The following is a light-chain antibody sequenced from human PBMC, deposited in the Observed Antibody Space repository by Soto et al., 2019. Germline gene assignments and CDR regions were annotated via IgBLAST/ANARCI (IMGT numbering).Light chain of an antibody. Sequence: DLQMTQSPSSLSASVGDRVTVTCRANQSISTFLNWYQQKPGKAPNLLIYTTSTLHGGVPSRFSGSGSGTDFTLTISSLRPEDFATYYCQQSFTAPWTFGQGTRVEIK. CDR3: QQSFTAPWT. J-gene: IGKJ1*01. CDR2: TTS. V-gene: IGKV1-39*01. CDR1: QSISTF.